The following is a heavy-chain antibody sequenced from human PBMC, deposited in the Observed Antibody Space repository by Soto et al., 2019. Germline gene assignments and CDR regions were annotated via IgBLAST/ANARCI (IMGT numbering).Heavy chain of an antibody. CDR1: GFTFSSYA. J-gene: IGHJ3*02. V-gene: IGHV3-23*01. D-gene: IGHD3-10*01. CDR2: ISGSGGST. CDR3: AKDTLWFGEGFDAFDI. Sequence: GGSLRLSCAASGFTFSSYAMSWVRQAPGKGLEWVSAISGSGGSTYYADSVKGRFTISRDNSKNTLYLQMNSLRAEDTAVYYCAKDTLWFGEGFDAFDIWGQGTMVTVSS.